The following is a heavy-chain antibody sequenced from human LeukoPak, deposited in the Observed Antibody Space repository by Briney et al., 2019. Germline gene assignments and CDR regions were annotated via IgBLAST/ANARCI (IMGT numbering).Heavy chain of an antibody. CDR1: GYTFTSYG. CDR3: ASERSGGPSGPLDY. D-gene: IGHD1-26*01. Sequence: ASVKVSCKAPGYTFTSYGISWVRQAPGQGLEWMGWISAYNGNTNYAQKLQGRVTMTTDTSTSTAYMELRSLRSDDTAVYYCASERSGGPSGPLDYWGQGTLVTVSS. CDR2: ISAYNGNT. V-gene: IGHV1-18*01. J-gene: IGHJ4*02.